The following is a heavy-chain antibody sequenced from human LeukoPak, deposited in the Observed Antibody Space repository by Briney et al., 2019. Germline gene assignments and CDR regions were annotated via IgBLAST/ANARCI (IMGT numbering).Heavy chain of an antibody. Sequence: SETLSLTCTVSGDSFSSYFWSWIRQPAGKGLEWIGRMYTSGITNSNPSLKSRVTMLVDTSKNQFSLNLTSVTAADTAVCYCAREITGTRGVDYWGQGILVTVSS. V-gene: IGHV4-4*07. CDR2: MYTSGIT. J-gene: IGHJ4*02. CDR1: GDSFSSYF. CDR3: AREITGTRGVDY. D-gene: IGHD1-7*01.